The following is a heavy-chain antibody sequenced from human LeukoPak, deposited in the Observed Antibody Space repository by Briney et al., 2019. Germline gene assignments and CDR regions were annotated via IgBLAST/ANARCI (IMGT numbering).Heavy chain of an antibody. CDR2: INHSGST. V-gene: IGHV4-34*01. CDR1: GGSFSGYY. CDR3: AIMSYGMDV. Sequence: PSETLSLTCAVYGGSFSGYYWSWIRQPPGKGLEWIGEINHSGSTNYNPSLKSRVTISVDTSKNQFPLKLSSVTAADTAVYYCAIMSYGMDVWGQGTTVTVSS. J-gene: IGHJ6*02.